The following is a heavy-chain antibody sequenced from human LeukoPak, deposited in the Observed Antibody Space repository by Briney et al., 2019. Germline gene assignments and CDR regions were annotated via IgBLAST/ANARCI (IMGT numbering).Heavy chain of an antibody. CDR1: GGSISSSSYY. V-gene: IGHV4-39*01. J-gene: IGHJ4*02. Sequence: PSETLSLTCTVSGGSISSSSYYWGWIRQPPGKGLEWIASIYYSGSTYYNPSLKSLVTISVDTSKNQFSLKLSSVTAADTAVYYCARHEPPDYWGQGTLVTVSS. CDR2: IYYSGST. CDR3: ARHEPPDY.